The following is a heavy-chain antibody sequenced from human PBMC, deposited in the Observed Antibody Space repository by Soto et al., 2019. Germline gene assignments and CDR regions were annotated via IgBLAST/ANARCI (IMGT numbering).Heavy chain of an antibody. CDR3: ARRHYDFWSGYYTYNWLDP. J-gene: IGHJ5*02. D-gene: IGHD3-3*01. CDR1: GYSFTSYF. CDR2: IYPGDSDT. Sequence: PGESLXISCKGSGYSFTSYFIGWVRQMPGKGLEWMGIIYPGDSDTRYSPSFQGQVTISADKSISTAYLQWSSLKASDTAMYYCARRHYDFWSGYYTYNWLDPWGQGTLVTVSS. V-gene: IGHV5-51*01.